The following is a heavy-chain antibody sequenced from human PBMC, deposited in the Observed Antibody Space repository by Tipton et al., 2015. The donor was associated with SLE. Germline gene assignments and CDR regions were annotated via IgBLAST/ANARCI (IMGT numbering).Heavy chain of an antibody. J-gene: IGHJ5*01. CDR1: GGSIRSYY. CDR2: IHHSGTT. Sequence: TLSLTCTVSGGSIRSYYWSWIRQPPGKGLEWIGYIHHSGTTNYNPSLQSRVTISRDPSKNQFSLKLSSATAADTAVYYCARDQVGVGDLDSWGQGTLVTVSS. V-gene: IGHV4-59*01. D-gene: IGHD3-16*01. CDR3: ARDQVGVGDLDS.